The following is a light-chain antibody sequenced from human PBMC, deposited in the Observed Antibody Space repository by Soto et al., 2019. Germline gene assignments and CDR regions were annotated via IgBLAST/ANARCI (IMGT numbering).Light chain of an antibody. V-gene: IGKV1-9*01. CDR3: QQLNSYPFT. Sequence: DIQLTQSPSFLSANVGDKVTITCRASQGISSYLAWYQQKPGKAPKLLIYAASTLQSGVPSRFSGSGSGTEFTLTISSLQPEDFATYYCQQLNSYPFTFGGGTKVDIK. CDR2: AAS. CDR1: QGISSY. J-gene: IGKJ4*01.